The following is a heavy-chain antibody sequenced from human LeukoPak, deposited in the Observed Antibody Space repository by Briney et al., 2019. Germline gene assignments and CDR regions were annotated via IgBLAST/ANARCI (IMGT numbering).Heavy chain of an antibody. J-gene: IGHJ1*01. CDR1: GFTISSYD. Sequence: GGSLRLSCAASGFTISSYDMSRVRQAPGQVLKRNSAISGSGGSTYYADSVKGRFTISRDNSKNTLYLQMNSLRAEDTAVYYCAKDRNGGSYYVEYFQHWGQGTLVTVSS. D-gene: IGHD1-26*01. CDR2: ISGSGGST. V-gene: IGHV3-23*01. CDR3: AKDRNGGSYYVEYFQH.